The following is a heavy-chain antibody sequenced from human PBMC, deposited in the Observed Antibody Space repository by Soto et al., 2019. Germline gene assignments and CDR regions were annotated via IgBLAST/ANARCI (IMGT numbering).Heavy chain of an antibody. CDR3: ASERSDQYVDV. J-gene: IGHJ4*02. V-gene: IGHV1-69*06. CDR2: IIPTFGTP. D-gene: IGHD1-26*01. CDR1: GGTFSSHG. Sequence: QVQLVQSGTVVQRRGSSVKVSCQASGGTFSSHGMAWVRQAPGQGLEWMGGIIPTFGTPTYAPKFQGRVTITAEKSTNTDDMELSSLRSEDKGVYYCASERSDQYVDVWGQGTLITVSS.